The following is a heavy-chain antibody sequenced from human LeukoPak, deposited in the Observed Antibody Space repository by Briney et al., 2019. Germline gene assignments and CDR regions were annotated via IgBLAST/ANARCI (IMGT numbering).Heavy chain of an antibody. Sequence: GGSLRLSCAASGFTFSSYSMDWVRQAPGKGLEWVSSISSSSSYIYYADSVKGRFTISRDNAKNSLYLQMNSLRAEDTAVYYCARYSMDGYYYYYGMDVWCQGTTVTVSS. CDR3: ARYSMDGYYYYYGMDV. V-gene: IGHV3-21*01. J-gene: IGHJ6*02. D-gene: IGHD1-26*01. CDR2: ISSSSSYI. CDR1: GFTFSSYS.